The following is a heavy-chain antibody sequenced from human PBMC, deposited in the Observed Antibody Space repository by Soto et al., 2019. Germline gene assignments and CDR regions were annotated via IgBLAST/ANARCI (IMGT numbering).Heavy chain of an antibody. CDR2: IKQDGSEK. J-gene: IGHJ4*02. CDR3: ASSYSSSWYAGYYFDY. D-gene: IGHD6-13*01. CDR1: GFTFSSYW. Sequence: GGSLRLSCAASGFTFSSYWMSWVRQAPGKGLEWVANIKQDGSEKYYVDSVKGRFTISRDNAKNSLYLQMNSLRAEDTAVYYCASSYSSSWYAGYYFDYWGQGTLVTVSS. V-gene: IGHV3-7*01.